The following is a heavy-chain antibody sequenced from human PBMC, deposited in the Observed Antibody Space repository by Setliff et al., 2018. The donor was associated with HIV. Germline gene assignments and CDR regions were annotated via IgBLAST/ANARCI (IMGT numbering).Heavy chain of an antibody. D-gene: IGHD3-22*01. V-gene: IGHV1-18*01. CDR3: AREIGDYYDSSGYYPPTDYYYGMDV. CDR1: GYTSNNYG. Sequence: ASVKVSCKASGYTSNNYGISWVRQAPGQGLEWMGWISAYNGNTNYAQKLQGRVTMTTDTSTSTAYMELRSLRSDDTAVYYCAREIGDYYDSSGYYPPTDYYYGMDVWGQGTTVTVSS. CDR2: ISAYNGNT. J-gene: IGHJ6*02.